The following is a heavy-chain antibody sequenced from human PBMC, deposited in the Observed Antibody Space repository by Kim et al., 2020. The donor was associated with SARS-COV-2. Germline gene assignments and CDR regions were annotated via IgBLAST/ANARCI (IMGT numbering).Heavy chain of an antibody. CDR1: GGSISSGSYY. Sequence: SETLSLTCTVSGGSISSGSYYWSWIRQPAGKGLEWIGRIYTSGSTNYNPSLKSRVTISVDTSKNQFSLKLSSVTAADTAVYYCARDNPDFRPEFDWLQNPRPRGPDYYDDGMDVWGQGTTVTVSS. D-gene: IGHD3-9*01. J-gene: IGHJ6*02. CDR2: IYTSGST. CDR3: ARDNPDFRPEFDWLQNPRPRGPDYYDDGMDV. V-gene: IGHV4-61*02.